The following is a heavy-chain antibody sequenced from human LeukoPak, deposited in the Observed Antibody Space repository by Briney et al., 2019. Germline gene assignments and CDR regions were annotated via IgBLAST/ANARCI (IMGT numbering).Heavy chain of an antibody. Sequence: PSETLSLTCTVSGGSISSSSYYWGWIRQPPGKGLEWTGSIYYSGSTYYNPSLKSRVTISVDTSKNQFSLKLSSVTAADTAVYYCAREITVTRPFDYWGPGTLVTVSS. V-gene: IGHV4-39*07. D-gene: IGHD4-17*01. CDR1: GGSISSSSYY. J-gene: IGHJ4*02. CDR3: AREITVTRPFDY. CDR2: IYYSGST.